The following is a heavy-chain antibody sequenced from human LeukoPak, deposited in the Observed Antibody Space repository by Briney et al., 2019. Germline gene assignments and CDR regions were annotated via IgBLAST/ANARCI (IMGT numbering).Heavy chain of an antibody. CDR2: IYYSGST. Sequence: SETLSLTCTVSGGSISSYYWSWIRQPPGKGLEWIGYIYYSGSTNYNPSLKSRVTISVDTSKNQFSLKLSSVTAADTAVYYCARDRPKSNNWGSSSLGVPNWYFDLWGRGTLVTVSS. D-gene: IGHD7-27*01. V-gene: IGHV4-59*01. J-gene: IGHJ2*01. CDR3: ARDRPKSNNWGSSSLGVPNWYFDL. CDR1: GGSISSYY.